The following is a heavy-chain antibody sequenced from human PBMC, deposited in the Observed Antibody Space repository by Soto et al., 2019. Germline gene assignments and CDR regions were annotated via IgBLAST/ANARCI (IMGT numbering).Heavy chain of an antibody. CDR2: IIPILGTA. Sequence: SVKVSCKASGGTFSSYAISWVRQAPGQGLEWMGGIIPILGTANYAQKFQGRVTITADESTSTAYMELSSLRSEDTAVYYCARDPLPYYYGSGRNWFDPWGQGTLVTVSS. J-gene: IGHJ5*02. V-gene: IGHV1-69*13. D-gene: IGHD3-10*01. CDR1: GGTFSSYA. CDR3: ARDPLPYYYGSGRNWFDP.